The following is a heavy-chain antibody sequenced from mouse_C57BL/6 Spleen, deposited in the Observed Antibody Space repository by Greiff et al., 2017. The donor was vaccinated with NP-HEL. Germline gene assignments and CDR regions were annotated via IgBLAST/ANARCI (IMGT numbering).Heavy chain of an antibody. Sequence: VQLQQSGPELVKPGASVKISCKASGYSFTGYYMNWVKQSPEKSLEWIGEINPSTGGTTYNQKFKAKATLTVDKSSSTAYMQLKSLTSEDSAVYYCARGLYDYDGGDYWGQGTTLTVSS. D-gene: IGHD2-4*01. J-gene: IGHJ2*01. CDR1: GYSFTGYY. CDR3: ARGLYDYDGGDY. CDR2: INPSTGGT. V-gene: IGHV1-42*01.